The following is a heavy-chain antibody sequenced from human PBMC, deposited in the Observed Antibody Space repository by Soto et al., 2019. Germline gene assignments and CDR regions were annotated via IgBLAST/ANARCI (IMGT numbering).Heavy chain of an antibody. CDR3: ARDSPWISSQYYYYYGMDV. CDR1: GYTFTGYY. D-gene: IGHD2-2*03. Sequence: GASVKVSCKASGYTFTGYYMHWVRQAPGQGLGWMGWINPNSGGTNYAQKFQGWVTMTRDTSISTAYMELSRLRSDDTAVYYCARDSPWISSQYYYYYGMDVWGQGTTVTVSS. V-gene: IGHV1-2*04. CDR2: INPNSGGT. J-gene: IGHJ6*02.